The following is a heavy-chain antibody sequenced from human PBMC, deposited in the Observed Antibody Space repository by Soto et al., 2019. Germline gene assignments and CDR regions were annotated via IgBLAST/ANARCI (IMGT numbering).Heavy chain of an antibody. CDR3: AKDVHYDILTGIEYFHH. CDR2: ISGSAAST. J-gene: IGHJ1*01. V-gene: IGHV3-23*01. Sequence: EVQLLGSGGGLVQPGGSLRLSCAASGFTFSGYAMSWVRQAPGKGLEWVSGISGSAASTNYADSVKGRFTISRDNSKSTLYLQMNSLRAEDTAVYYCAKDVHYDILTGIEYFHHWAQGTLVTVSP. D-gene: IGHD3-9*01. CDR1: GFTFSGYA.